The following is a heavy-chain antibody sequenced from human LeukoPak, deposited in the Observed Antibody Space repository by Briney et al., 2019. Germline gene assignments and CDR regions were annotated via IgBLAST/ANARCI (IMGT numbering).Heavy chain of an antibody. Sequence: GGSLRLSCAASGFTVSSNYMSWVRQAPGKGLEWVSVIYSGGSTYYADSVKGRFTISRHNSKNTLYLQMNSLRAEDTAVYYCARVEYQLLYYYGMDVWGQGTTATVSS. J-gene: IGHJ6*02. V-gene: IGHV3-53*04. CDR2: IYSGGST. D-gene: IGHD2-2*01. CDR1: GFTVSSNY. CDR3: ARVEYQLLYYYGMDV.